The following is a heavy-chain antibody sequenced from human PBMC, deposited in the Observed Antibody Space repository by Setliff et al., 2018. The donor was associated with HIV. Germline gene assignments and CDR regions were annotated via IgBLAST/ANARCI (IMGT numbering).Heavy chain of an antibody. CDR3: TRGTAVADTNTQPFKY. J-gene: IGHJ4*02. CDR2: INPKSGAT. CDR1: GYTFTGYY. D-gene: IGHD6-19*01. V-gene: IGHV1-2*02. Sequence: ASVKVSCKAFGYTFTGYYMHWVRQAPGQGLEWMGWINPKSGATKYGQSFQGRVTMARDTSISTAYMNLSGLRSNDTAVYYCTRGTAVADTNTQPFKYWGQGALVTVSS.